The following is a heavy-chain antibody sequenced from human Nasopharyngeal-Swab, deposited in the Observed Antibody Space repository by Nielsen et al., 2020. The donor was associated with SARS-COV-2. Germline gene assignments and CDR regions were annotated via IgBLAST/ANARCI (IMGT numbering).Heavy chain of an antibody. V-gene: IGHV1-24*01. D-gene: IGHD6-19*01. CDR1: GYTLTELS. CDR2: FDPEDGET. J-gene: IGHJ5*02. CDR3: ATGPQQWLPTWFDP. Sequence: ASVKVSCKVSGYTLTELSMHWVRQAPGKGLEWMGGFDPEDGETIYARKFQGRVTMTEDTSTDTAYMELSSLRSEDTAVYYCATGPQQWLPTWFDPWGQGTLVTVSS.